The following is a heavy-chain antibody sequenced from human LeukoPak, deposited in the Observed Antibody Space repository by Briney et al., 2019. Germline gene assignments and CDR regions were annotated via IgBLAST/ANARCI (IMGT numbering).Heavy chain of an antibody. D-gene: IGHD6-13*01. V-gene: IGHV3-53*01. Sequence: GGSLRLSCAASGFTVSRNYMSWVRQAPGKGLEWVSILYSGGSTYFADSVKGRFTISRDNSKNTLYLQMNSLRAEDTALYYCARVPVASWIQLDSWGQGTLVTVSS. CDR2: LYSGGST. CDR1: GFTVSRNY. CDR3: ARVPVASWIQLDS. J-gene: IGHJ4*02.